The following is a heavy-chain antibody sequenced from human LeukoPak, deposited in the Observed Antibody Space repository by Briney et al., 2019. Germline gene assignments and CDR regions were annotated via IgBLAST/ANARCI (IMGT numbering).Heavy chain of an antibody. CDR3: ARSRDGYNAVFDY. D-gene: IGHD5-24*01. J-gene: IGHJ4*02. CDR2: ISSSSSTI. V-gene: IGHV3-48*01. Sequence: GGSLRLSCAVSGFTFSSYSMNWVRQAPGKGLEWVSYISSSSSTIYYADSVKGRFTISRDNAKNSLYLQMNSLRAEDTAVYYCARSRDGYNAVFDYWGQGTLVTVSS. CDR1: GFTFSSYS.